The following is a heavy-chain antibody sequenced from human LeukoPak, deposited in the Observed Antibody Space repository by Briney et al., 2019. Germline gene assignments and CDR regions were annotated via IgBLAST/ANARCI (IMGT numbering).Heavy chain of an antibody. CDR1: GFTFSSFA. V-gene: IGHV3-23*01. CDR3: AKGQTLESRLDY. J-gene: IGHJ4*02. Sequence: HPGGSLRLSCAASGFTFSSFAMYWVRQAPGKGLEWVSGITDSGGSIYYADSVKGRFTMSRDNSKNTLYLQMNSLRAEDTALYYCAKGQTLESRLDYRGQGALVTVSS. CDR2: ITDSGGSI.